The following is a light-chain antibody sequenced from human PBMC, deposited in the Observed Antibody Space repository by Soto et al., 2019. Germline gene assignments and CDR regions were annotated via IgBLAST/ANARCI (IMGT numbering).Light chain of an antibody. V-gene: IGKV3-20*01. Sequence: EIVLTQSPGTLALSPGERATLSCRASQNMTRTYIAWYQQKPGQAPRLLIYAASNRATGIPDKFSGSGSGADYSLTISRLEPEDSAVYYCHQYDKAPQTFGQGTKVDIK. J-gene: IGKJ2*01. CDR2: AAS. CDR3: HQYDKAPQT. CDR1: QNMTRTY.